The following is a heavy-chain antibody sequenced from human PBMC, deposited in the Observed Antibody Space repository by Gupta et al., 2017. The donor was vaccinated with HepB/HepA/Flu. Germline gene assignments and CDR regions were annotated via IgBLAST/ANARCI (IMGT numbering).Heavy chain of an antibody. J-gene: IGHJ4*02. V-gene: IGHV4-39*02. CDR2: IYHSGTT. CDR3: ARVNVSASFDY. Sequence: LQLQESGPGLVRPSETVSLTCPVSGASVSSSSYFWAWVRQPPGQTLESVGTIYHSGTTSFNPSLKGRLSMSVDTSRNQVSLKLNSVTAADTALYFCARVNVSASFDYWGQGTFVRVSS. D-gene: IGHD6-19*01. CDR1: GASVSSSSYF.